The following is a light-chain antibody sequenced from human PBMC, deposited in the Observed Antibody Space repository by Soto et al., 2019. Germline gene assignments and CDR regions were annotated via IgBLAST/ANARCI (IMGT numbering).Light chain of an antibody. CDR3: QQYYSFPST. Sequence: DIQMTQSPSSLSASVGDRFTITCRASQSISSYLNWYQQKPGKAPKLLIYAASTLQSGVPSRFSGSGSGTDFTLTISCLQSEDFATYYCQQYYSFPSTFGQGTKVDIK. CDR1: QSISSY. V-gene: IGKV1-39*01. CDR2: AAS. J-gene: IGKJ1*01.